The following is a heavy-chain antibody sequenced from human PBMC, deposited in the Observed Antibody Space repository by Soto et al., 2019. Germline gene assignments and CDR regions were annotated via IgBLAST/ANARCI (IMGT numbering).Heavy chain of an antibody. V-gene: IGHV3-21*01. CDR1: GFTFSSYS. CDR2: ISSSSSYI. CDR3: ARDRVNFIAARPFDY. D-gene: IGHD6-6*01. Sequence: GGSLRLSCAASGFTFSSYSMNWVRQAPGKGLEWVSSISSSSSYIYYADSVKGRFTISRDNAKNSLYLQMNRLRAEDTAVYYCARDRVNFIAARPFDYWGQGTLVTVSS. J-gene: IGHJ4*02.